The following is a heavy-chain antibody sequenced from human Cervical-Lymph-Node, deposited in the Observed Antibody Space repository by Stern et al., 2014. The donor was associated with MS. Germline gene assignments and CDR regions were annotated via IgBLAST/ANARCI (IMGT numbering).Heavy chain of an antibody. V-gene: IGHV7-4-1*02. CDR3: ARGGSTDAFDM. CDR2: INTNTGNP. J-gene: IGHJ3*02. CDR1: GYTFTIYA. D-gene: IGHD3-16*01. Sequence: QVQLVESGSELKKPGASVKVSCKTSGYTFTIYAMNWVRQAPGQGLEWMGWINTNTGNPTYAQGFTGRFVFSLDTSVSTAYMQINSLKAEDTAVDYCARGGSTDAFDMWGQGTMVTVSS.